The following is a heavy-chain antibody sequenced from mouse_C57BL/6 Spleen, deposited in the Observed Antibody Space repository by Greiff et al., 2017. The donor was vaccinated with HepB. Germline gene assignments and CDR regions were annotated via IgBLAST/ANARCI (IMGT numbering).Heavy chain of an antibody. D-gene: IGHD1-1*01. V-gene: IGHV1-55*01. Sequence: QVQLKQPGAELVKPGASVKMSCKASGYTFTSYWITWVKQRPGQGLEWIGDIYPGSGSTNYNEKFKSKATLTVDTSSSTAYMQLSSLTSEDSAVYYCARGRTYYGSSYGGNYWGQGTTLTVSS. J-gene: IGHJ2*01. CDR3: ARGRTYYGSSYGGNY. CDR2: IYPGSGST. CDR1: GYTFTSYW.